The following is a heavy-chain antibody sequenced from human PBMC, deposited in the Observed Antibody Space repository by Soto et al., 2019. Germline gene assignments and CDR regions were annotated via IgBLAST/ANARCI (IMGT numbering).Heavy chain of an antibody. Sequence: GGSLRLSCAASGFTFDDYAMHWVRQAPGKGLEWVSGISWDSGSIGYADSVKGRFTISRDNAKNSLYLQMNSLRAEDTALYYCAIAFTSGWSRWGQGTLVTVSS. CDR3: AIAFTSGWSR. J-gene: IGHJ4*02. V-gene: IGHV3-9*01. D-gene: IGHD6-19*01. CDR1: GFTFDDYA. CDR2: ISWDSGSI.